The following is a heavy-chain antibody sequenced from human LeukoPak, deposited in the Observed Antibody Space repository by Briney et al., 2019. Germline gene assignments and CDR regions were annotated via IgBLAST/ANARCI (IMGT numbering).Heavy chain of an antibody. CDR1: GYTLTELS. J-gene: IGHJ4*02. CDR3: AIVRSGSYFDY. Sequence: ASVKVSCKVSGYTLTELSMHWVRQAPGKGLEWMGGFDPEDGETIYAQKFQGRVTMTTDTSTSTAYMELRSLRSDDTAVYYCAIVRSGSYFDYWGQGTLVTVSS. V-gene: IGHV1-24*01. CDR2: FDPEDGET. D-gene: IGHD3-22*01.